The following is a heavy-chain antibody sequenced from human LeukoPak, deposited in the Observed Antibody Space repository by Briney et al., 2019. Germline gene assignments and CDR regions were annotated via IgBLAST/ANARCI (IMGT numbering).Heavy chain of an antibody. CDR2: ISVSGGSK. CDR1: GFTFSSCA. Sequence: PGGSLRLSCAASGFTFSSCAMSWVRQAPGKGREWVSAISVSGGSKYYADSVKGRFTISRDNSKNTLYLQMNSLGAEDTVVYYCAKDGRVEMATMNWGQRALVTASS. V-gene: IGHV3-23*01. D-gene: IGHD5-24*01. J-gene: IGHJ4*02. CDR3: AKDGRVEMATMN.